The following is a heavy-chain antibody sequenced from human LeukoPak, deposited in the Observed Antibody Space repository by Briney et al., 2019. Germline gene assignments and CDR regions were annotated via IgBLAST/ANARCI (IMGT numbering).Heavy chain of an antibody. V-gene: IGHV3-30-3*01. D-gene: IGHD6-19*01. Sequence: GGSLRLSCAASGFTFSSYAMHWVRQAPGKGLEWVAVISYDGSNKYYADSVKGRFTISRDNSKNTLYLQMNSLRAEDTAVYYCAIRGYSSGYFDYWGQGTLVTVSS. CDR2: ISYDGSNK. J-gene: IGHJ4*02. CDR3: AIRGYSSGYFDY. CDR1: GFTFSSYA.